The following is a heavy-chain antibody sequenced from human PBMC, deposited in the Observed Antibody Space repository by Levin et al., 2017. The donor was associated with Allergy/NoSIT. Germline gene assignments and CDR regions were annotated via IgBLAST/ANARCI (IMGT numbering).Heavy chain of an antibody. CDR2: IKQDGSEK. CDR3: ARDTSRAYSSYGFDI. J-gene: IGHJ3*02. V-gene: IGHV3-7*04. Sequence: QHGESLKISCAASGFTYSSYWMSWVRQAPVKGLEWVANIKQDGSEKYYVDSVKGRITISRDNAKNSLYLQMNSLRAEDTAVYYCARDTSRAYSSYGFDIWGQGTVVTVSS. D-gene: IGHD6-13*01. CDR1: GFTYSSYW.